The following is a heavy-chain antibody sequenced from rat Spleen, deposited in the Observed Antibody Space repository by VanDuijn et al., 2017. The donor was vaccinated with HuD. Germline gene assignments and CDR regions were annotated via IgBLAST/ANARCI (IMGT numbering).Heavy chain of an antibody. V-gene: IGHV5-31*01. CDR3: IRSIRVSRGFVMDA. CDR1: GFTFSSYW. Sequence: EVQLVETGGGLVQPGRSLKLSCVASGFTFSSYWMYWIRQAPGKGLEWVASITNTGGNTYYPDSVRGRFTISRDNAISTLYLQMNSLRSEDTATYYCIRSIRVSRGFVMDAWGQGASATVSS. CDR2: ITNTGGNT. J-gene: IGHJ4*01. D-gene: IGHD1-4*01.